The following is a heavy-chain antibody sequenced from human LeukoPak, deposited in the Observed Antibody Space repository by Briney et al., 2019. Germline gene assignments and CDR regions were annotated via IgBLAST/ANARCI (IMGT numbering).Heavy chain of an antibody. V-gene: IGHV4-34*01. J-gene: IGHJ4*02. Sequence: SETLSLTCAVYGGSFSGYYWSWIRQPPGKGLEWIGEINHSGSTNYNPSLKSRVTISVDTSKNQFSLKLSSVTAADTAVYYCARRARGYYYGSGSLDYWGQGTLVTVSS. D-gene: IGHD3-10*01. CDR3: ARRARGYYYGSGSLDY. CDR2: INHSGST. CDR1: GGSFSGYY.